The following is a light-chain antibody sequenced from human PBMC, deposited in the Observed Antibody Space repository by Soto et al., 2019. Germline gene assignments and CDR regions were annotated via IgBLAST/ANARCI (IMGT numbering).Light chain of an antibody. CDR1: QGISSS. J-gene: IGKJ4*01. CDR2: AAS. Sequence: IQLTRSPSSLSASVGDRVTITCRASQGISSSLAWYQQQPGKAPKLLIYAASTLQSGVPSRFSGSGSGTDFTLTISSLQPEDFATYYCQQLKSFPLSFGGGTKVDIK. CDR3: QQLKSFPLS. V-gene: IGKV1-9*01.